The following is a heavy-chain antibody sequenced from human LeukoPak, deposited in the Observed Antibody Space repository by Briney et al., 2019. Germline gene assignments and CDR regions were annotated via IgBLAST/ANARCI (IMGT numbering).Heavy chain of an antibody. V-gene: IGHV4-28*02. D-gene: IGHD6-13*01. CDR2: IYYDGSI. CDR3: ASKPDSRNWFDP. CDR1: GYSIRSSNW. Sequence: PSKTLSLTCAVSGYSIRSSNWWGWIRQPPGKGLEWIGYIYYDGSIFYNPSLRSRVTMSVDTSKNQFSLRLNSVTAVDTAVYYCASKPDSRNWFDPWGQGTLVIVSS. J-gene: IGHJ5*02.